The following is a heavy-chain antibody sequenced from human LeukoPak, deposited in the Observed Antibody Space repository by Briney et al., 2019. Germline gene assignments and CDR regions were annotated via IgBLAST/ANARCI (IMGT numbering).Heavy chain of an antibody. CDR2: IYYSGST. Sequence: SETLSLTCTVSGGSINSRSYYWGWIRQPPGKGLEWIGSIYYSGSTYYNPSLKSRVTISIDTSKNQFSLRLTSVTAADTAVYYCARQTGSGLFILPGGQGTLVTVSS. V-gene: IGHV4-39*01. J-gene: IGHJ4*02. D-gene: IGHD3/OR15-3a*01. CDR1: GGSINSRSYY. CDR3: ARQTGSGLFILP.